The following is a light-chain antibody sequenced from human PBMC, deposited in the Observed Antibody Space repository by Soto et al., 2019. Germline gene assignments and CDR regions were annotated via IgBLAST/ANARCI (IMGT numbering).Light chain of an antibody. CDR2: YDN. V-gene: IGLV1-44*01. CDR1: DSNIGSNT. J-gene: IGLJ1*01. CDR3: VAWDDSLNGRV. Sequence: QPVLTQPPSVSGAPGQRVTISCAGSDSNIGSNTVNWYQQLPGTAPKLLIYYDNLRPSGVPDRISGSKSGTSASLAISGLQSDDEADYYCVAWDDSLNGRVFGTGTKLTVL.